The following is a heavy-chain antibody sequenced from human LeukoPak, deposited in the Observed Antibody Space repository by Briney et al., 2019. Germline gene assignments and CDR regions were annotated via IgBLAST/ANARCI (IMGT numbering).Heavy chain of an antibody. D-gene: IGHD3-22*01. V-gene: IGHV4-59*08. Sequence: SETLSLTCTVSGGSISSYYWSWIRQPPGKGLEWIGYIYYSGSTNYNPSLKSRVTISVDTSKNQFSLKLSSVTAADTAVYYCARAYYYDSSGYFWGFDYWGQGTLVTVSS. J-gene: IGHJ4*02. CDR1: GGSISSYY. CDR2: IYYSGST. CDR3: ARAYYYDSSGYFWGFDY.